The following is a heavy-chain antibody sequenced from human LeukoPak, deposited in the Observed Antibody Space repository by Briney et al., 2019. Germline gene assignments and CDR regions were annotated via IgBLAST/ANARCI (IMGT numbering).Heavy chain of an antibody. D-gene: IGHD3-22*01. Sequence: GSLRLSCAASGFTFSSYAMHWVRQAPGKGLEWVAVISYDGSNKYYADSVKGRFTISRDNSKNTLYLQMNSLRAEDTAVYYCAREALYDSKSGMDVWGQGTTVTVSS. J-gene: IGHJ6*02. CDR2: ISYDGSNK. CDR1: GFTFSSYA. V-gene: IGHV3-30*04. CDR3: AREALYDSKSGMDV.